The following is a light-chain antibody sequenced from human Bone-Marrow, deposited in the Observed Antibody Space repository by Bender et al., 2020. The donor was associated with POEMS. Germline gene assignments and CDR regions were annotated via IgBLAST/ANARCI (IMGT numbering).Light chain of an antibody. CDR3: QSYDNSLGGWV. V-gene: IGLV1-40*01. J-gene: IGLJ3*02. Sequence: QSVLTQPPSVSGAPGQRVTISCTGSSSNTGSGYDINWYQHLPGTAPKLLIYGYNNRPSRVPDRFSGSKSGTSASLAITGLQAEDEGDYYCQSYDNSLGGWVFGGGTKLTVL. CDR1: SSNTGSGYD. CDR2: GYN.